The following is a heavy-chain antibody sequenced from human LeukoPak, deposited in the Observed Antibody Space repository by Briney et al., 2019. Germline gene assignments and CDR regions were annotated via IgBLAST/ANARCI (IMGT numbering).Heavy chain of an antibody. V-gene: IGHV3-48*02. CDR2: ISSSSSTI. CDR3: ASEVGATATVDALDI. CDR1: GFTFSSYS. D-gene: IGHD1-26*01. J-gene: IGHJ3*02. Sequence: GGSLRLSCAASGFTFSSYSMNWVRQAPGKGLEWVSYISSSSSTIYYANSGEGRFTISRDNAKNSLYLQMNSLRDEDTAVYYCASEVGATATVDALDIWGQGTMVTVSS.